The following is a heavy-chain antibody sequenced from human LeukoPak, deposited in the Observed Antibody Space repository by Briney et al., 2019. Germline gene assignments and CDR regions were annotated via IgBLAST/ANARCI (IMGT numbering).Heavy chain of an antibody. Sequence: PRGTLRLSSAASRFTFSGFSMNWVRQAPGKGLEWVSSISGSSTYIYYADSVKGRFTISRDNAKDSLFLQMNSLRAEDTAVYYCARDPGTFLNKRDINFDYWGQGTLVTVSS. D-gene: IGHD2/OR15-2a*01. J-gene: IGHJ4*02. CDR1: RFTFSGFS. V-gene: IGHV3-21*01. CDR3: ARDPGTFLNKRDINFDY. CDR2: ISGSSTYI.